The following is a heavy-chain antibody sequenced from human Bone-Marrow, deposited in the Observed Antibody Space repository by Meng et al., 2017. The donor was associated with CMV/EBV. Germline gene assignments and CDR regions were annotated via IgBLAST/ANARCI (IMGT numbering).Heavy chain of an antibody. CDR3: ARDYRVISGYYDAFSV. CDR1: GGSINFFF. CDR2: IYYTGST. Sequence: GSLRFSCTVSGGSINFFFCNWIRQSPGKGLEWIGSIYYTGSTDYNPSLESRVTISVDTSKNQCPLKLSSVTAADTAIYYCARDYRVISGYYDAFSVWGQGEMVTVSS. J-gene: IGHJ3*01. D-gene: IGHD3-22*01. V-gene: IGHV4-59*01.